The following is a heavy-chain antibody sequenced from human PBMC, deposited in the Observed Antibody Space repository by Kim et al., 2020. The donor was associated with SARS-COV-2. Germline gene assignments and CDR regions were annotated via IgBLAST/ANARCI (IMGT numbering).Heavy chain of an antibody. J-gene: IGHJ3*02. D-gene: IGHD1-26*01. CDR3: ARDSSGSYDSAFDI. V-gene: IGHV1-3*01. Sequence: QKFPGRVTITRDTSASTAYMELSSLRSEDTAVYYCARDSSGSYDSAFDIWGQGTMVTVSS.